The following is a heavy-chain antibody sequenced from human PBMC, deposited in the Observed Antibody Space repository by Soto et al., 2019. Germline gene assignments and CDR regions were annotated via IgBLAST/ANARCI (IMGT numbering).Heavy chain of an antibody. Sequence: VKVSCKASGGTFSTYAIDWVRQAPGQGLEWMGGIIPLFGTAKYAQNFQGRITITADESTNTAYMELRSLRSQDTAVYYCARGVHYDSSGYYYFYWGQGTLVTVYS. CDR2: IIPLFGTA. CDR3: ARGVHYDSSGYYYFY. V-gene: IGHV1-69*01. CDR1: GGTFSTYA. J-gene: IGHJ4*02. D-gene: IGHD3-22*01.